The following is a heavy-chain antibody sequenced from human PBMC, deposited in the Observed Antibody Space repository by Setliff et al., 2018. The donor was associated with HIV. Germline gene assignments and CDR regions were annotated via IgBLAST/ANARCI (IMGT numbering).Heavy chain of an antibody. Sequence: SETLSLTCTVSGGSISSHFWSWIRQPPGKGLEWIGTVSYSGSTNYNPSLKSRVSMSVDTSKNQFSLRLTSVTAADTAVYYCARQITSVTPEMLVVNDAFDVWGQGTMVTVSS. CDR2: VSYSGST. CDR1: GGSISSHF. J-gene: IGHJ3*01. CDR3: ARQITSVTPEMLVVNDAFDV. D-gene: IGHD4-17*01. V-gene: IGHV4-59*11.